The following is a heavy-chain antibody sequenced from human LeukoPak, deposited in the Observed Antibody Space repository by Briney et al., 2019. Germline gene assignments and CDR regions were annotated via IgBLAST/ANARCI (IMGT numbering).Heavy chain of an antibody. CDR2: INHVETA. D-gene: IGHD6-13*01. V-gene: IGHV4-34*01. CDR3: ARPGDVSSWYDY. J-gene: IGHJ4*02. Sequence: SETLSLTCAVYGGSFSDYYWTWIRQPPGKGLEWIGEINHVETANYNPSLKSRVAISVDTSKSQFSLRLNSVTAADTAVYYCARPGDVSSWYDYWGQGAVVTVSS. CDR1: GGSFSDYY.